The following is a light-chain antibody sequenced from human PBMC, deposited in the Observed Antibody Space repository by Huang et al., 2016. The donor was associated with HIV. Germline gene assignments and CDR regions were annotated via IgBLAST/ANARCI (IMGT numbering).Light chain of an antibody. Sequence: IQLTQSPSSLSASVGDRVTITCRASQGISSYLAWYQQKPGKAPKLLIYAASTLQSGVPSRCSGSVSGTDFTLTISSLQPEDFATYYCQQLNSYPEGFTFGPGTKVDIK. V-gene: IGKV1-9*01. CDR3: QQLNSYPEGFT. CDR2: AAS. J-gene: IGKJ3*01. CDR1: QGISSY.